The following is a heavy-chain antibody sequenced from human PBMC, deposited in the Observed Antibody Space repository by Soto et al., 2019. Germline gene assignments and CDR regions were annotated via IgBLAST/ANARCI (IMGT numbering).Heavy chain of an antibody. CDR1: GLTFSNYA. J-gene: IGHJ4*02. CDR3: AKGHDFWSGYSYFDY. CDR2: ISGSGGST. Sequence: GGSLRLSCAASGLTFSNYAINWVRQAPGKGLEWVSAISGSGGSTYYADSVKGRFTISRDNPKNTLYLQMNSLRAEDTAVYYCAKGHDFWSGYSYFDYWGQGTLVTVSS. D-gene: IGHD3-3*01. V-gene: IGHV3-23*01.